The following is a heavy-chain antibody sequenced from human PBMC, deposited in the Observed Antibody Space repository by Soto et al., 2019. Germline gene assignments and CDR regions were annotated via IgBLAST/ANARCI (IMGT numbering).Heavy chain of an antibody. D-gene: IGHD3-10*01. V-gene: IGHV3-23*01. J-gene: IGHJ4*02. Sequence: PGGSLRLSCAASGFTFSSSVMSWVRQTPGKGLEWDSAISSGGASTYYADSVKGRFTISRDNSRNTLYLQMNSLRAEDTAIYYCAKWSFYGSGSYSYLDYWGLGTLVTVSS. CDR3: AKWSFYGSGSYSYLDY. CDR2: ISSGGAST. CDR1: GFTFSSSV.